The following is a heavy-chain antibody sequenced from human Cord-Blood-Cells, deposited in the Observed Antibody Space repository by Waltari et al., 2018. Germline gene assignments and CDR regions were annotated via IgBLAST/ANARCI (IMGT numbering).Heavy chain of an antibody. D-gene: IGHD6-19*01. J-gene: IGHJ4*02. CDR1: GFTFDDYA. V-gene: IGHV3-43*02. CDR3: ASRIAVDY. CDR2: ISGDGGST. Sequence: EVQLVESGGGVVQPGGSLRLSCAASGFTFDDYAMHWVRQAPGEGLEWVSLISGDGGSTYYADSVKGRLTISRENSKNSLYLQMNSLRTEDTALYYWASRIAVDYWGQGTLVTVSS.